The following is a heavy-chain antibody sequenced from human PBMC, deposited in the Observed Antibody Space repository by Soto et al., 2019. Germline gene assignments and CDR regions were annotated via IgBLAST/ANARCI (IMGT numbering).Heavy chain of an antibody. Sequence: ASVKVSCKASGGTFSSYAISWVRQAPGQGLEWMGGIIPIFGTANYAEKFQGRVTITADESTGPAYMELSSLRSEGTAVYYCARERGIAAAGSHAYDIWGQGTMVTVSS. J-gene: IGHJ3*02. D-gene: IGHD6-13*01. CDR3: ARERGIAAAGSHAYDI. V-gene: IGHV1-69*13. CDR1: GGTFSSYA. CDR2: IIPIFGTA.